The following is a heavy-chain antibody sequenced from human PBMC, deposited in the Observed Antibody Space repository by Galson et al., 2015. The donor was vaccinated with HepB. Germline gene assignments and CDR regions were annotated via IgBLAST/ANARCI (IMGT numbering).Heavy chain of an antibody. Sequence: SVKVSCKASGGTFSSYAISWVRQAPGQGLEWMGGIIPIFGTANYAQKFQGRVTITADESTSTAYMELSSLRSEDTAVYYCATPETLGYCSSTSCPWDYWGQGTLVTVSS. CDR1: GGTFSSYA. CDR3: ATPETLGYCSSTSCPWDY. CDR2: IIPIFGTA. J-gene: IGHJ4*02. V-gene: IGHV1-69*13. D-gene: IGHD2-2*01.